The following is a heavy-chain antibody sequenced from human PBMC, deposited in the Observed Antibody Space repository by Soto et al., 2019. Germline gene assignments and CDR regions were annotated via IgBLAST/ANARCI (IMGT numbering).Heavy chain of an antibody. J-gene: IGHJ4*02. CDR1: GDSISTSSYY. CDR2: IYYSGAT. D-gene: IGHD5-18*01. Sequence: SETLSLTCDVSGDSISTSSYYWGWIRQPPGKGLEWIASIYYSGATYYNPSLQSRVTISVDTSKNQFSLKLSSVTAADTAVYYCARQGDTAMDIDYWGQGTLVTVSS. V-gene: IGHV4-39*01. CDR3: ARQGDTAMDIDY.